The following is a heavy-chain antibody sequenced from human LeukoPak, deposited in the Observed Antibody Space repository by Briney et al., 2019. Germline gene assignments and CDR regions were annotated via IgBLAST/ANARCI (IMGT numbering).Heavy chain of an antibody. CDR3: ARPSWGSGSYFSVSYYMDV. CDR1: RGSISSSSYY. CDR2: IYYSGST. Sequence: PSETLSLTCTVSRGSISSSSYYWGWIRQPPGKGLEWIGSIYYSGSTYSNPPLKSRVTISVDTSKNQFSLKLSSVTAADTAVYYCARPSWGSGSYFSVSYYMDVWGKGTTVTVSS. D-gene: IGHD3-10*01. J-gene: IGHJ6*03. V-gene: IGHV4-39*01.